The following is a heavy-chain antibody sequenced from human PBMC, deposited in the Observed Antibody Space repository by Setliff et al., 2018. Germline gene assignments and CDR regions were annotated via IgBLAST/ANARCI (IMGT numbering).Heavy chain of an antibody. CDR2: IIPLLETA. CDR3: AKDLNRWFGEFAFDV. Sequence: ASVKVSCKASGDTFSTYSLSWVRQAPGQGLEWMGGIIPLLETAKYAQKFQGRVTMTRDTSTGTVYMELTSLKSEDTAVYYCAKDLNRWFGEFAFDVWGQGTMVTVSS. CDR1: GDTFSTYS. D-gene: IGHD3-10*01. J-gene: IGHJ3*01. V-gene: IGHV1-69*05.